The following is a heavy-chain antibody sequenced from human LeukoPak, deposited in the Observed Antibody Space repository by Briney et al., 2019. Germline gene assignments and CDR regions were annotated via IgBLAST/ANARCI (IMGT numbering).Heavy chain of an antibody. J-gene: IGHJ4*02. CDR1: GYTFTSYG. CDR2: ISAYNGNT. V-gene: IGHV1-18*01. D-gene: IGHD6-19*01. CDR3: AREIAVAEVIDY. Sequence: EASVTVSRTASGYTFTSYGISWVRQAPGQGLEWMGWISAYNGNTNYAQKLQGRVTMTTDTSTSTAYMELRSLRSDDTAVYYCAREIAVAEVIDYWGQGTLVTVSS.